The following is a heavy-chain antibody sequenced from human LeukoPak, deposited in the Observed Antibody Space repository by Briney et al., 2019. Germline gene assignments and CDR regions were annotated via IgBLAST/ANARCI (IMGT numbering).Heavy chain of an antibody. CDR2: ISYDGSNK. Sequence: GGSLRLSCAASGFTFSSYAMHWVRQAPGKGLEWVAVISYDGSNKYYADSVKGRFTISRDNSKNTLYLQMNSLRAEDTAVYYCARGVWELLSRYNWFDRWGQGTLVTVSS. J-gene: IGHJ5*02. CDR1: GFTFSSYA. D-gene: IGHD1-26*01. V-gene: IGHV3-30*04. CDR3: ARGVWELLSRYNWFDR.